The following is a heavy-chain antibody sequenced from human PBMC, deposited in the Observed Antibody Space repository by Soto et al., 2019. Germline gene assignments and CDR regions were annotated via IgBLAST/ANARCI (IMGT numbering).Heavy chain of an antibody. CDR1: GFTFSSYT. J-gene: IGHJ4*02. CDR2: ISGNGGTT. CDR3: AKGKKLPPFDS. Sequence: PGGSLRLSCAASGFTFSSYTMTWVRQAPGKGLEWVSGISGNGGTTYYTDSVKGRFTISRDNSKNTLFLEMNGLSADDTAVYYCAKGKKLPPFDSWDKGTLVTVSS. V-gene: IGHV3-23*01.